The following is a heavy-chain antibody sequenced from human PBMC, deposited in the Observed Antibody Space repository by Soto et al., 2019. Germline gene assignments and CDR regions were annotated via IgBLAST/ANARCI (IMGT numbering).Heavy chain of an antibody. CDR3: ARHPGYCSGSNCYGYYNMDV. CDR1: GGSISSGGYY. CDR2: NNYSGIT. D-gene: IGHD2-2*01. V-gene: IGHV4-39*01. Sequence: SETMSLTSTVSGGSISSGGYYWTWINKHPGRGQERKGYNNYSGITYYNQSLKSQVTISVDTSKTSNSLELSSVTAADRTASACARHPGYCSGSNCYGYYNMDVWCQGTTVTVS. J-gene: IGHJ6*02.